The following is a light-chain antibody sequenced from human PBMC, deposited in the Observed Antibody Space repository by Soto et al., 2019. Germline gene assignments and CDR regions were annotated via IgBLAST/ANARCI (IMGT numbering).Light chain of an antibody. CDR2: EVS. V-gene: IGLV2-8*01. CDR1: SSEVGGYNY. CDR3: SSYAGSNLGV. J-gene: IGLJ2*01. Sequence: QSALTQPPSASGSPGQSVTISCTGTSSEVGGYNYVSWYQQHPGKAPKLMIYEVSKRPSGVPDRFSGSKSGNTASLTVSGLQAEDEADYYCSSYAGSNLGVFGGGTKVTVL.